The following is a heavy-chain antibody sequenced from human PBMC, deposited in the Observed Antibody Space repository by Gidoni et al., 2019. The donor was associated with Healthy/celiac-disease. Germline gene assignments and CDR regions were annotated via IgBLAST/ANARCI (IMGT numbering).Heavy chain of an antibody. CDR3: AKAFGKSDYDFWSGFLVY. J-gene: IGHJ4*02. CDR2: ISGSGGST. CDR1: GFTFSSYA. Sequence: EVQLLESGGGLVQPGGSLSLSCAASGFTFSSYAMSWVRQAPGKGLEWVSAISGSGGSTYYADSVKGRFTISRDNSKNTLYLQMNSLRAEDTAVYYCAKAFGKSDYDFWSGFLVYWGQGTLVTVSS. D-gene: IGHD3-3*01. V-gene: IGHV3-23*01.